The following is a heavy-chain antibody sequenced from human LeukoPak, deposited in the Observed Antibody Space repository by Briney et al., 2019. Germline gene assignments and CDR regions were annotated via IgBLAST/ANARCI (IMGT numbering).Heavy chain of an antibody. D-gene: IGHD6-13*01. Sequence: PGGSLRLSCAASGFIFKNYWMTWVRQTPGKGLEVVANLNRDGSVKNYIDSVRGRFTISRDNADYSLDLQMNSLRAEDTAVYYCARDPGFSSFDYWGQGALVIVSS. CDR1: GFIFKNYW. J-gene: IGHJ4*02. CDR3: ARDPGFSSFDY. CDR2: LNRDGSVK. V-gene: IGHV3-7*01.